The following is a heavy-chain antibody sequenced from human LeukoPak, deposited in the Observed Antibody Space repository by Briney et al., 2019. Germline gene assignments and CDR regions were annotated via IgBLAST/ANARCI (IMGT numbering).Heavy chain of an antibody. CDR3: TTVLRATRFLEWSPYYYYMDV. Sequence: EGSLRLSCAASGFTFSNAWMSWVRQAPGKGLEWVGRIKSKTDGGTTDYAAPVKGRFTISRDDSKNTLYLQMNSLKTEDTAVYYCTTVLRATRFLEWSPYYYYMDVWGKGTTVTVSS. CDR2: IKSKTDGGTT. D-gene: IGHD3-3*01. CDR1: GFTFSNAW. V-gene: IGHV3-15*01. J-gene: IGHJ6*03.